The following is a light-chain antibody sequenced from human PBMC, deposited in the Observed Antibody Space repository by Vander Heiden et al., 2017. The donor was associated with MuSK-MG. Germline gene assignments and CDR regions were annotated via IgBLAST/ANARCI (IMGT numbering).Light chain of an antibody. CDR3: YSADSSGNHWV. V-gene: IGLV3-10*01. CDR2: EDS. CDR1: ALPKKY. J-gene: IGLJ3*02. Sequence: SYELTQPPSVSVSPGQTARITCSGDALPKKYAYWYQQKSGQAPVLVIYEDSKRPSGIPERFPGSSSGTMATLTISGAQVEDEADYYCYSADSSGNHWVFGGGTKLTVL.